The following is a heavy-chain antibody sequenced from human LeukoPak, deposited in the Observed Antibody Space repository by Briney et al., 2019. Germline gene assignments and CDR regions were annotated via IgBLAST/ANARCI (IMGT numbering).Heavy chain of an antibody. Sequence: SETLSLTCAVSGYSISSGYYWGWIRQPPGKGLEWIGCIYHSGSTYYNPSLKSRVTISVDTSKNQFSLKLSSVTAADTAVYCCARPGGFRDAFDIWGQGTMVTVSS. CDR1: GYSISSGYY. D-gene: IGHD3-10*01. CDR3: ARPGGFRDAFDI. V-gene: IGHV4-38-2*01. CDR2: IYHSGST. J-gene: IGHJ3*02.